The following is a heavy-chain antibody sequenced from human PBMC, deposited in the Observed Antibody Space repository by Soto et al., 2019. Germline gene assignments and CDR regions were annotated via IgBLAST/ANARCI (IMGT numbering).Heavy chain of an antibody. CDR3: ARDWAAARPFDY. CDR1: GYTFTSYG. V-gene: IGHV1-18*01. J-gene: IGHJ4*02. CDR2: ISAYNGNT. D-gene: IGHD6-13*01. Sequence: QVQLVQSGAEVKKPGASVKVSCKASGYTFTSYGISWVRQAPGQGLEWMGWISAYNGNTNYAQKLQGRVTMTKAKSTSTAYMELRSLRSNDTAVYYCARDWAAARPFDYWGQGTLVTVSS.